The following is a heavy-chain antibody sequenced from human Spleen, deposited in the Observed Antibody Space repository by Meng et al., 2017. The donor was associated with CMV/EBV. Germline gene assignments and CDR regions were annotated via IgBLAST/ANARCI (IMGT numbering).Heavy chain of an antibody. CDR3: ARDPILRFLEWLLPGAFDI. CDR1: GFTFSSYA. CDR2: ISYDGSNK. Sequence: GESLKISCAASGFTFSSYAMHWVRQAPGKGLEWVAVISYDGSNKYYADSVKGRFTISRDNSKNTLYLQMNSLRAEDTAVYYCARDPILRFLEWLLPGAFDIWGQGTMVTVSS. V-gene: IGHV3-30-3*01. D-gene: IGHD3-3*01. J-gene: IGHJ3*02.